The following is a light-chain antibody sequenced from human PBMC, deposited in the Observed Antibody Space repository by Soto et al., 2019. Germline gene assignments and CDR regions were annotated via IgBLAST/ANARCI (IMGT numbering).Light chain of an antibody. V-gene: IGKV3-11*01. J-gene: IGKJ3*01. CDR3: QQRSNWPPGFT. CDR2: DAS. Sequence: LAPGERATLSCRASQSVSSYLAWYQQKPGQAPRLLIYDASNRATGIPARFSGSGSGTDFTLTISSLEPEDFAVYYCQQRSNWPPGFTFGPGTKVDIK. CDR1: QSVSSY.